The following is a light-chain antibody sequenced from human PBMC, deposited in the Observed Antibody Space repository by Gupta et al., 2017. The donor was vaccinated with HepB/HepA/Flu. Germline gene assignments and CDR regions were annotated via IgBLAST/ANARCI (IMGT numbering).Light chain of an antibody. Sequence: IQMTQSPSSVSACVGDPLTITWRASQGMSWLAWYQQKPGKAPNLLIYAASTVQSGVPSRFSASGSVTSFTLTIIRLHPEDFATYCSRRGNSLGLTFGQGTRVEIK. CDR1: QGMSW. V-gene: IGKV1-12*01. CDR2: AAS. CDR3: RRGNSLGLT. J-gene: IGKJ5*01.